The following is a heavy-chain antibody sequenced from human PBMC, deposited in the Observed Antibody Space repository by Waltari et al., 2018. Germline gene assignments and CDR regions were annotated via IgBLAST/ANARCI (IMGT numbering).Heavy chain of an antibody. J-gene: IGHJ4*02. CDR2: ITTSGGRT. CDR1: GFVFTDYA. D-gene: IGHD3-3*01. Sequence: EVQLLQSGGGLVQPGGSLKLSCAASGFVFTDYAMSWVRQAPGKGLGWVSCITTSGGRTFYAESVGGRFTISRDSSYNMVYLQMNSLRGEDTAVYYCAKDLYTTFGAVDSWGQGSLVSVSS. V-gene: IGHV3-23*01. CDR3: AKDLYTTFGAVDS.